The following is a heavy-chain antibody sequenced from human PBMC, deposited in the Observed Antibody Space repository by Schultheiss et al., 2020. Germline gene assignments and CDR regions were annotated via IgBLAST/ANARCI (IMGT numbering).Heavy chain of an antibody. V-gene: IGHV4-34*01. CDR1: GGSFSGYY. CDR3: ARSKGRSSLFDY. D-gene: IGHD6-6*01. Sequence: SETLSLTCAVYGGSFSGYYWSWIRQTPGKGLEWIGSIYYSGTTYYTPSLRSRVTMSVDTSKTQFSLKLSSVTAADTAVYYCARSKGRSSLFDYWGQGTLVTVSS. J-gene: IGHJ4*02. CDR2: IYYSGTT.